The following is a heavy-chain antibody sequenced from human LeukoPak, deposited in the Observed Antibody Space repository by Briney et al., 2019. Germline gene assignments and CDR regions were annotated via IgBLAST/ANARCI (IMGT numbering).Heavy chain of an antibody. J-gene: IGHJ5*02. CDR3: AREKNRSLGYSYGLAS. CDR1: GYTFTGYY. CDR2: INPNSGGT. Sequence: ASVKVSCKASGYTFTGYYMHWVRQAPGQGLEWMGWINPNSGGTNYAQKFHGRVTMTRDTSISTAYMVLSRLRSDDTAVYYCAREKNRSLGYSYGLASWGQGTLVTVSS. D-gene: IGHD5-18*01. V-gene: IGHV1-2*02.